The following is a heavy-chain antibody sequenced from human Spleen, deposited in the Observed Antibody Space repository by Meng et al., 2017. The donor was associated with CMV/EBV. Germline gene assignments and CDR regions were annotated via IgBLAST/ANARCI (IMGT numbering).Heavy chain of an antibody. CDR2: INHSGST. CDR1: YY. CDR3: ARGRYCGGDCYFQYFQH. Sequence: YYWSWIRQPPGKGLEWIGEINHSGSTNYNPSLKSRVTISVDTSKNQFSLKLSSVTAADTAVYYCARGRYCGGDCYFQYFQHWGQGTLVTVSS. V-gene: IGHV4-34*01. J-gene: IGHJ1*01. D-gene: IGHD2-21*01.